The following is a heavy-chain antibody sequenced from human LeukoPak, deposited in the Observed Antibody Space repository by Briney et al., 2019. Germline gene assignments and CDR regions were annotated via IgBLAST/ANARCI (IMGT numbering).Heavy chain of an antibody. CDR3: ARDPSGYFNY. CDR1: GGSISSSSYY. Sequence: SETLSLTCTVSGGSISSSSYYWGWIRQPPGKGLEWIGSIYYSGSTYYNPSLKSRVTISVDTSKNQFSLKLSSVTAADTAVYYCARDPSGYFNYWGQGTLATVSS. J-gene: IGHJ4*02. D-gene: IGHD3-22*01. V-gene: IGHV4-39*07. CDR2: IYYSGST.